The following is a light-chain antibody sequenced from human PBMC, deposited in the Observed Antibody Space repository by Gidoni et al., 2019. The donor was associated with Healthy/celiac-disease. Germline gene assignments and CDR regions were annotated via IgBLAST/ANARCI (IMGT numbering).Light chain of an antibody. J-gene: IGKJ4*01. Sequence: EIVMTQSPATLSVSPGERVTLSCRASQSVSSNLPWYQQKPGQAPRLLILDASTRSTGIPARFSGSGSGTEFTLTISSLQSEDLAVYYCQQYNNWPPLTFGGGTKVEIK. CDR2: DAS. V-gene: IGKV3-15*01. CDR1: QSVSSN. CDR3: QQYNNWPPLT.